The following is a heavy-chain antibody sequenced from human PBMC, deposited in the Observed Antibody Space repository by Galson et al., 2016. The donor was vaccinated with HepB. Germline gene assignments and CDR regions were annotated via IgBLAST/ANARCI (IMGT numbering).Heavy chain of an antibody. CDR3: ARDVQFRFDY. CDR1: GYSFPTYG. D-gene: IGHD5-24*01. Sequence: SVKVSCKASGYSFPTYGISWVRQAPGQGLEWLGWISANSGNTNYALKFQGRVTMTRDTSASTVYMDLRSLRSDDTAVYYCARDVQFRFDYWGQGTLVTVSS. V-gene: IGHV1-18*04. CDR2: ISANSGNT. J-gene: IGHJ4*02.